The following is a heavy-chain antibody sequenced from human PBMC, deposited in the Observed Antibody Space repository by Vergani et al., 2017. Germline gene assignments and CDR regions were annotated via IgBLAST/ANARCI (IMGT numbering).Heavy chain of an antibody. V-gene: IGHV3-21*01. J-gene: IGHJ5*02. CDR3: ACRADFDWLLTESSLSAPFDP. CDR2: ISSSSSYI. CDR1: GFTFSSYS. Sequence: EVQLVESGGGLVKPGGSLRLSCAASGFTFSSYSMNWVRQAPGKGLEWVSSISSSSSYIYYADSVKGRFTISRDNAKNSRYLQMNSLRAEDTAVYYCACRADFDWLLTESSLSAPFDPWGQGTLVTVSS. D-gene: IGHD3-9*01.